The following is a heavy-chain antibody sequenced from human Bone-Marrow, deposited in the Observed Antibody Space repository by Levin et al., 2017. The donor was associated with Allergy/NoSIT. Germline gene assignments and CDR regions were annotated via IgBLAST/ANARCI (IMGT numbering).Heavy chain of an antibody. Sequence: GESLKISCKVSGDTLTEVSIHWVRQAPGKGLEWMGGYDPEEHKTFYAQKFQGRVTMTEDKSTDIAYMELRSLRYDDTAVFYCASYGYHYNDGSYLDAFDIWGQGTMVTVSS. V-gene: IGHV1-24*01. CDR3: ASYGYHYNDGSYLDAFDI. CDR1: GDTLTEVS. J-gene: IGHJ3*02. CDR2: YDPEEHKT. D-gene: IGHD3-22*01.